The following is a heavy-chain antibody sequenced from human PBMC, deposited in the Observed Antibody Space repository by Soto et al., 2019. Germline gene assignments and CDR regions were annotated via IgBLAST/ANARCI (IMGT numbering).Heavy chain of an antibody. Sequence: QSGGSLRLSCAASGFTFSSYAMHWVRQAPGKGLEWVAVISYDGSNKYYADSVKGRFTISRDNSTNTLYLQMNSLRAEDMAVYYCARVAAAEFDYWGQGTLVTVSS. CDR3: ARVAAAEFDY. V-gene: IGHV3-30-3*01. J-gene: IGHJ4*02. CDR2: ISYDGSNK. D-gene: IGHD6-13*01. CDR1: GFTFSSYA.